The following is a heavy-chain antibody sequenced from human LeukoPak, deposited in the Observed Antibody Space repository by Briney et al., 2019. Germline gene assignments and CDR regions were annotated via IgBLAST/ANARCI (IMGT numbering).Heavy chain of an antibody. D-gene: IGHD4-17*01. Sequence: SETLSLTCAVSGYSISSSNWWGWIRQPPGKGLEWIGYIYYSGSTYYNPSLKSRVTMSADTSKNQFSLKLSSVTAVDTAVYYCAREDYGDFDYDYWGQGTLVTVSS. CDR2: IYYSGST. V-gene: IGHV4-28*03. CDR1: GYSISSSNW. CDR3: AREDYGDFDYDY. J-gene: IGHJ4*02.